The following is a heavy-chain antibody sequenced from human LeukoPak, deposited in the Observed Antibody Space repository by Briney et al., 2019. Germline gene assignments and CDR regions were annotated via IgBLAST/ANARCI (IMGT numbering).Heavy chain of an antibody. J-gene: IGHJ4*02. CDR3: LKTGGSSHY. Sequence: GGSLRLSCAASGFTFSSYGMHWVRQAPGKGLEWVAFIRYDGGNKYYADSVKGRFTISRDNSKNTLYLQMDSLRAEDTAVSYCLKTGGSSHYWGQGTLVTVSS. CDR2: IRYDGGNK. V-gene: IGHV3-30*02. CDR1: GFTFSSYG. D-gene: IGHD6-6*01.